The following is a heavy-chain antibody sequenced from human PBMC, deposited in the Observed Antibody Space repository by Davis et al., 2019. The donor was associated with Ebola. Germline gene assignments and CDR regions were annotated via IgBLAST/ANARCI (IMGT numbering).Heavy chain of an antibody. Sequence: ASVKVSCKASGYTFTGYYMHWVRQAPGQGLEWMGRINPNSGGTNYAQKFQGRVTMTRDTSISTAYVELSRLRSDDTAVYYCATLWFGELLGMDVWGKGTTVTVSS. CDR3: ATLWFGELLGMDV. D-gene: IGHD3-10*01. CDR2: INPNSGGT. V-gene: IGHV1-2*06. J-gene: IGHJ6*04. CDR1: GYTFTGYY.